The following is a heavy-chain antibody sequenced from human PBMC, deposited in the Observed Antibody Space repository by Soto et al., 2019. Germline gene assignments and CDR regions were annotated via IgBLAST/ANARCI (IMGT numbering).Heavy chain of an antibody. CDR1: GGSISSYY. V-gene: IGHV4-59*01. J-gene: IGHJ2*01. CDR3: ARWYSYGLRYFDL. Sequence: QVQLQESGPGLVKPSETLSLTCTVSGGSISSYYWSWIRQPPGKGLEWIGYIYYSGSTNYNPSLRRRVTISVDTSKNQFSLKLSSVTAADTAVYYCARWYSYGLRYFDLWGRGTLVTVSS. D-gene: IGHD5-18*01. CDR2: IYYSGST.